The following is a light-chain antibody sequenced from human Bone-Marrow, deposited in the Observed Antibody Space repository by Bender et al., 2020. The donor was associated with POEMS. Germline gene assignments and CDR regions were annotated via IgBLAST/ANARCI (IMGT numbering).Light chain of an antibody. CDR3: QVWDRGSGHVL. CDR2: DDS. V-gene: IGLV3-21*04. CDR1: NIGSKN. Sequence: SYVLTQAPSVSEAPGKTATITCGGDNIGSKNVHWYQQKPGQAPVMLIYDDSDRPSGIPERFSGSNCVNTATLTITRVETGDEGDYYCQVWDRGSGHVLFGGGTKLTVL. J-gene: IGLJ2*01.